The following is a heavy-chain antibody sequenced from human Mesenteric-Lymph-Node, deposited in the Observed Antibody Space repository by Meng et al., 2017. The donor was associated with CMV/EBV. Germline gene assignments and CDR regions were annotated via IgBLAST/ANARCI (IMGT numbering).Heavy chain of an antibody. CDR2: ISGSGDNT. CDR1: GFTFRSYA. J-gene: IGHJ4*02. V-gene: IGHV3-23*01. D-gene: IGHD6-25*01. CDR3: AGGSSDYFSLDY. Sequence: GESLKISCAASGFTFRSYAMAWVRQAPGKGLEWVSAISGSGDNTFYADSVRGRFIISRDNSKNTLYLQMNSLRAEDTAIYFCAGGSSDYFSLDYWGQGTLVTVSS.